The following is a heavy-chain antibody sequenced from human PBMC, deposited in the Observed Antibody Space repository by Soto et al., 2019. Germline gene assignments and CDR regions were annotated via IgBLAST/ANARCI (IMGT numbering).Heavy chain of an antibody. CDR1: GGFVSSGNYY. J-gene: IGHJ5*02. CDR3: ARGAGIS. D-gene: IGHD1-26*01. CDR2: MSHSGGT. Sequence: TLSLTCAVYGGFVSSGNYYWSWIRQPPGKGLEWIGEMSHSGGTHFNPSLKSRVTISVDTSKNQFSLKMSSVTAADTAVYYCARGAGISWGQGTLVTVSS. V-gene: IGHV4-61*01.